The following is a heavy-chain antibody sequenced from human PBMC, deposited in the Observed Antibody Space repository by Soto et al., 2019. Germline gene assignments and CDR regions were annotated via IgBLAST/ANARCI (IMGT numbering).Heavy chain of an antibody. CDR1: GFTFSDHY. J-gene: IGHJ3*02. CDR3: ARGFKSFDT. V-gene: IGHV3-72*01. CDR2: SRNKANSYTT. Sequence: EVQLVESGGGLVQPGGSLRLSCAVAGFTFSDHYMDWVRQAPGKGLEWVGRSRNKANSYTTECAASVRGRFTISRDDAKNSLYLQMNSLKIEDTAVYYCARGFKSFDTWGQGTMVTVSS.